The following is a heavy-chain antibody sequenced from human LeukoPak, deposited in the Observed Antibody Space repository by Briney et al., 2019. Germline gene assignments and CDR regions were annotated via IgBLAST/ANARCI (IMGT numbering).Heavy chain of an antibody. CDR2: IYYSGIT. D-gene: IGHD2-15*01. CDR3: ARALRGTDFDY. Sequence: PSETLSLTCTVSGGSLNSYYWSWIRQPPGKGLEWIGYIYYSGITNSNPSLKSRVTLSVDTSKNRLSLKLRSVTAADTAVYYCARALRGTDFDYWGQGTLDTVSS. CDR1: GGSLNSYY. V-gene: IGHV4-59*01. J-gene: IGHJ4*02.